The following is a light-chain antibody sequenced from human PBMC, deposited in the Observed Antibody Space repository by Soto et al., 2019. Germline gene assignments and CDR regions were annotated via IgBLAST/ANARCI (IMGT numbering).Light chain of an antibody. CDR3: QQYYCDLWT. V-gene: IGKV1-8*01. Sequence: AIRMTQSPSSLSASTGDRVTITCRASQGISSYLAWYQQKPGKAPKLLIYAASTLQSGVPSRFSGSGSGTEFTLTISCLQSEDFATYYGQQYYCDLWTFGQGTKVEIK. CDR2: AAS. J-gene: IGKJ1*01. CDR1: QGISSY.